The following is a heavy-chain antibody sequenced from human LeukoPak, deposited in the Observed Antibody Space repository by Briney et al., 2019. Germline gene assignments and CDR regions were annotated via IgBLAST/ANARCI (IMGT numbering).Heavy chain of an antibody. Sequence: GGSLRLSCAASGFTVSNNYMSWVRQAPGKGLEWVSVIYSGGTTYYADSVKGRFTISRDNSKNTLYLQMNSLRAEDTAVYYCARSGGGSSWYGPSDYWGQGTLVTVSS. D-gene: IGHD6-13*01. CDR2: IYSGGTT. V-gene: IGHV3-53*01. CDR3: ARSGGGSSWYGPSDY. J-gene: IGHJ4*02. CDR1: GFTVSNNY.